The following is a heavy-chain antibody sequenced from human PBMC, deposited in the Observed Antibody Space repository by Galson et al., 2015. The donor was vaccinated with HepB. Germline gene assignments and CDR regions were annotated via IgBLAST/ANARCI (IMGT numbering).Heavy chain of an antibody. CDR2: INAGNGNT. Sequence: SVKVSCKASGYTFTSYAMHWVRQAPGQRLEWMGWINAGNGNTKYSQKSQGRVTITRDTSASTAYMELSSLRSEDTAVYYCARDIMRYSYGPNWFDPWGQGTLVTVSS. CDR1: GYTFTSYA. D-gene: IGHD5-18*01. V-gene: IGHV1-3*01. J-gene: IGHJ5*02. CDR3: ARDIMRYSYGPNWFDP.